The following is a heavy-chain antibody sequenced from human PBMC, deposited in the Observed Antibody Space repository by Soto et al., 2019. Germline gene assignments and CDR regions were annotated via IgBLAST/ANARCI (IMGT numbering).Heavy chain of an antibody. V-gene: IGHV1-69*13. D-gene: IGHD5-12*01. CDR2: IIPIFGTA. Sequence: ASVKVSCKASGGTFSSYAISWVRQAPGQGLEWMGGIIPIFGTANYAQKFQGRVTITADESTSTAYMELSSLRSEDTAVYYCARALMSSSGYDSASTSYYGMYVWGQGTTVTVSS. CDR3: ARALMSSSGYDSASTSYYGMYV. J-gene: IGHJ6*02. CDR1: GGTFSSYA.